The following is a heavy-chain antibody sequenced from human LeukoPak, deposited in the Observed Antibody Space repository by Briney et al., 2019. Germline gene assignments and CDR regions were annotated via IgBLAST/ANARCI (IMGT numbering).Heavy chain of an antibody. CDR2: ISYSGST. CDR1: GGSISSYY. V-gene: IGHV4-59*01. Sequence: SETLSLTCTVSGGSISSYYWSLIRQPPGKGLQWIGDISYSGSTKYNPTLKSRATISADTSKNQFSLKVTSVTAADTAVYYCAREARGSNGYYYNFWGQGSLVTVSS. CDR3: AREARGSNGYYYNF. D-gene: IGHD3-22*01. J-gene: IGHJ4*02.